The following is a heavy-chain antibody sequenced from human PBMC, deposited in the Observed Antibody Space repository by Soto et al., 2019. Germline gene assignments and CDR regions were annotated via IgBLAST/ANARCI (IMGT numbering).Heavy chain of an antibody. D-gene: IGHD3-10*01. CDR3: ARDDGSGSYYFDY. J-gene: IGHJ4*02. CDR1: GFTFSSYS. V-gene: IGHV3-21*01. CDR2: ISSSSSYI. Sequence: EVQLVESGGGLVKPGGSLRLSCAASGFTFSSYSMNWVRQAPGKGLEWVSSISSSSSYIYYADSVKGRFTISRDNAKNSLYLQMNSLRAEDTAVYYCARDDGSGSYYFDYWGQGTLVTVSS.